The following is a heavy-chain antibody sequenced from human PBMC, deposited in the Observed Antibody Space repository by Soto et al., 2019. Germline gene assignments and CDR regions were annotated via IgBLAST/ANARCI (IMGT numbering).Heavy chain of an antibody. J-gene: IGHJ5*02. CDR2: IVPGSGAP. V-gene: IGHV1-69*12. Sequence: QVQLVQSGAEVKQPGSSVKVSCKASGGTFNNYAFSWVRQAPGQGLEWVGGIVPGSGAPNYAQKFKGRVTLVADESTGLGYMELSSLGLEAMAVYYCVSEALGEGWFDPWGQGALVTVSS. CDR1: GGTFNNYA. CDR3: VSEALGEGWFDP. D-gene: IGHD3-16*01.